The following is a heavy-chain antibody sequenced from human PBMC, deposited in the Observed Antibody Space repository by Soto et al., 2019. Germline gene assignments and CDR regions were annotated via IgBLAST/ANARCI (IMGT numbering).Heavy chain of an antibody. CDR1: GGSFSGYY. CDR2: INHSGST. Sequence: SETLSLTCAVYGGSFSGYYWSWIRQPPGKGLEWIGEINHSGSTNYNPSLKSRVTISVDTSKNQFSLKLSSVTAADTAVYYCASLSRPRLADNWFDPWGQGTLVTVSS. D-gene: IGHD6-6*01. V-gene: IGHV4-34*01. CDR3: ASLSRPRLADNWFDP. J-gene: IGHJ5*02.